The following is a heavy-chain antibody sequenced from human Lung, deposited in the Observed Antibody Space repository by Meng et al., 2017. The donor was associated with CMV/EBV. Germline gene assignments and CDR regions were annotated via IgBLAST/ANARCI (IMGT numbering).Heavy chain of an antibody. CDR2: ISSSGSTI. CDR3: ASHRYSGSYYPPAWFDP. V-gene: IGHV3-11*01. Sequence: SCAASGFIFSDYYMSWIRQAPGKGLEWVSYISSSGSTIYYADSVKGRFTIARDNAKNSLYLQMNSRRAEDTSVYYCASHRYSGSYYPPAWFDPWGQGTLVTVSS. D-gene: IGHD1-26*01. J-gene: IGHJ5*02. CDR1: GFIFSDYY.